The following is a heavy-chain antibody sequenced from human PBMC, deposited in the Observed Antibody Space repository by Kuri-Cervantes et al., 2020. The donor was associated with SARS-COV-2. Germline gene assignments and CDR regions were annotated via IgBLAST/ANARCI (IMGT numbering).Heavy chain of an antibody. V-gene: IGHV3-30*03. D-gene: IGHD3-10*01. J-gene: IGHJ4*02. CDR3: ARNLRGVLWTFDY. Sequence: GESLKISCAASGFNFSRTDMHWVRQAPGKGLEWVAVISHDGKNKKCIASGKGRFTISRDNSQNTLYLQMNSLRAEDTAVYYCARNLRGVLWTFDYWGQGTLVTVSS. CDR2: ISHDGKNK. CDR1: GFNFSRTD.